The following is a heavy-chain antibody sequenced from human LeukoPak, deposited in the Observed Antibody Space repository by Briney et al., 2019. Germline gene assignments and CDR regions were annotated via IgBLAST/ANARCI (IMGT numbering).Heavy chain of an antibody. D-gene: IGHD2-15*01. Sequence: PGGSLRLSCAASGFTFSSYSMNWVRQAPGKGLEWVSSISSSSSYIYYADSVKGRFTISRDNAKNSPYLQMNSLRAEDTAVYYCARAPGAYCSGGSCYSPDYWGQGTLVTVSS. CDR1: GFTFSSYS. J-gene: IGHJ4*02. CDR2: ISSSSSYI. V-gene: IGHV3-21*01. CDR3: ARAPGAYCSGGSCYSPDY.